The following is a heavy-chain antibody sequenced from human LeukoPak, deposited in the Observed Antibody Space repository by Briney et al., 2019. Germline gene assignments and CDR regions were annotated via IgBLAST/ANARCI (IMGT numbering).Heavy chain of an antibody. CDR3: AKGGCSSTSCYGEVYYYYMDV. Sequence: GGALRLSCAASGFTFSSYGMHWVRQAPGKGREGVAVLCYDGSNKYYADSVKGRVTLSRDNCKNTLYLQMNGLRAEDKAVYYCAKGGCSSTSCYGEVYYYYMDVWGKGTTVTVSS. CDR1: GFTFSSYG. V-gene: IGHV3-33*06. CDR2: LCYDGSNK. D-gene: IGHD2-2*01. J-gene: IGHJ6*03.